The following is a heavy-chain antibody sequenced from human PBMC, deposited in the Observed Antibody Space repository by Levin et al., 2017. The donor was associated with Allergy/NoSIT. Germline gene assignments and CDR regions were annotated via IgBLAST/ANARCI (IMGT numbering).Heavy chain of an antibody. CDR1: GGSFSGYY. Sequence: SETLSLTCAVYGGSFSGYYWSWIRQPPGKGLEWIGEINHSGSTNYNPSLKSRVTISVDTSKNQFSLKLSSVTAADTAVYYWARGPPRWLQLGNGMDVWGKGTTVTVSS. CDR2: INHSGST. V-gene: IGHV4-34*01. CDR3: ARGPPRWLQLGNGMDV. D-gene: IGHD5-24*01. J-gene: IGHJ6*04.